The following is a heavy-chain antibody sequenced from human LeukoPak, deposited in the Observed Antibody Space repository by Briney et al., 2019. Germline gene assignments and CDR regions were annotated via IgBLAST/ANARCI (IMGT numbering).Heavy chain of an antibody. Sequence: SETLSLTCAVSGGSISSSNWWSWVRQPPGKGLEWIGEIYHSGSTNYNPSLKSRVTISVDKSKNQFSLKLSSVTAADTAVYYCATVPTIYYYDSSGYYPLGMDVWGQGTTVTVSS. CDR1: GGSISSSNW. J-gene: IGHJ6*02. CDR2: IYHSGST. CDR3: ATVPTIYYYDSSGYYPLGMDV. V-gene: IGHV4-4*02. D-gene: IGHD3-22*01.